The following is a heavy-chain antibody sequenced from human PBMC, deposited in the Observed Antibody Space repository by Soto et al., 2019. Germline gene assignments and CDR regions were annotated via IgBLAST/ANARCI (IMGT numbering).Heavy chain of an antibody. J-gene: IGHJ6*03. V-gene: IGHV3-23*01. CDR2: ISGSGGST. CDR1: GFTFSSYA. D-gene: IGHD2-15*01. Sequence: GGSLRLSCAASGFTFSSYAMGWVRQAPGKGLEWVSAISGSGGSTYYADSVKGRFTISRDNSKNTLYLQMNSLRAEDTAVYYCAKDMVHCSGGSCYSYHYYYYMDVWGKGTTVTVSS. CDR3: AKDMVHCSGGSCYSYHYYYYMDV.